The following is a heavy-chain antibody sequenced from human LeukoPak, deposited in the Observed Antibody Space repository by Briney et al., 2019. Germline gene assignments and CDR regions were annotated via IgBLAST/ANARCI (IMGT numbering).Heavy chain of an antibody. J-gene: IGHJ5*02. D-gene: IGHD6-6*01. V-gene: IGHV1-8*01. CDR3: ARGSSSSGWFDP. CDR2: MNPNSGNT. CDR1: GYTFTSYD. Sequence: ASVEVSCKASGYTFTSYDINWVRQATGQGLEWMGWMNPNSGNTGYAQKFQGRVTMTRNTSISTAYMELSSLRSEDTAVYYCARGSSSSGWFDPWGQGTLVTVSS.